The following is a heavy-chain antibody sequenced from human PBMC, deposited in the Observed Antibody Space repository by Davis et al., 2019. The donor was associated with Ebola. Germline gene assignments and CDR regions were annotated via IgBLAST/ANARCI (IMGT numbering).Heavy chain of an antibody. CDR2: IYHSGST. J-gene: IGHJ5*02. CDR1: GAPISSSNG. D-gene: IGHD3-16*01. CDR3: ARDGGLHHRTGWFDP. Sequence: SETLSLTCAVSGAPISSSNGGSWVPSPPGKGLGWMGEIYHSGSTNYNPSLKSRVTISVDTSKNQFSLKLSSVTAADTAVYYCARDGGLHHRTGWFDPWGQGTLVTVSS. V-gene: IGHV4-4*02.